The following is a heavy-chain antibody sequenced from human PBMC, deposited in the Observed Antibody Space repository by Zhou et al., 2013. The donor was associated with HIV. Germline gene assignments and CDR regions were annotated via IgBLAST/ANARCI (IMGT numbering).Heavy chain of an antibody. Sequence: QVQLVQSGAEVKKPGASVKVSCKASGYTFTSYYMHWVRQAPGQGLEWMGIINPSGGSTSYAQKFQGRVTMTRDTSTSTVYMELSSLRSEDTAVYYCARDPEPYCSSTSCYSPGYFQHWGQGTLVTVSS. J-gene: IGHJ1*01. D-gene: IGHD2-2*01. CDR1: GYTFTSYY. V-gene: IGHV1-46*03. CDR2: INPSGGST. CDR3: ARDPEPYCSSTSCYSPGYFQH.